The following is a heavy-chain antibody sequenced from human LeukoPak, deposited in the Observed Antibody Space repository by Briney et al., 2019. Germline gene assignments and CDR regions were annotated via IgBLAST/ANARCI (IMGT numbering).Heavy chain of an antibody. D-gene: IGHD6-25*01. Sequence: SETLSLTCTVSGGSTRTYYWSWIRQPPGKGLEWIGYIYYSGSTNYNPSLKSRVTISVDMSKNQFSLKLSSVTAADTAVYYCAREPRSSSDPYYFDFWGQGTLVTVSS. J-gene: IGHJ4*02. CDR1: GGSTRTYY. V-gene: IGHV4-59*01. CDR3: AREPRSSSDPYYFDF. CDR2: IYYSGST.